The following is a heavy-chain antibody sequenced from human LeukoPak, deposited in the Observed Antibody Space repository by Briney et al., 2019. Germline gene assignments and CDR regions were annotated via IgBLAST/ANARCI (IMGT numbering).Heavy chain of an antibody. V-gene: IGHV4-39*01. CDR3: ARNTRFLEWPYFDY. Sequence: SETLSLTCTVSGGSISSSSYYWGWIRQPPGKGLEWIGSIYYSGSTYYNPSLKSRVTISVDTSKNQFSLKLSSVTAADTAVYYCARNTRFLEWPYFDYWGQGTLVTVSS. J-gene: IGHJ4*02. D-gene: IGHD3-3*01. CDR1: GGSISSSSYY. CDR2: IYYSGST.